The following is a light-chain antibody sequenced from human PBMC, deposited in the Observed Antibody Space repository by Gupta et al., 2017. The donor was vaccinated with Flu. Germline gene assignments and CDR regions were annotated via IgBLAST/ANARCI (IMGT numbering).Light chain of an antibody. V-gene: IGLV2-14*01. CDR3: SSYIGSNTYV. CDR1: SSDIGTYNY. Sequence: QSALTQPASVSGSPGQSITISCTGTSSDIGTYNYVSWYRQHPGKAPKLMIYEVSNRPSGVSNRFSGSKSGNTASLTISGLQAEDEADYYCSSYIGSNTYVFGTGTKVTVL. J-gene: IGLJ1*01. CDR2: EVS.